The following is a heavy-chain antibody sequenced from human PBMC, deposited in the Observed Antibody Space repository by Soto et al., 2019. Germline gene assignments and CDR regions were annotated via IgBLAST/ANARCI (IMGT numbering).Heavy chain of an antibody. Sequence: PGGSLRLSCAASGFTFSDHYMDWVRQAPGKGLEWVGRIRNKANSYTTEYAASVKGRFTISRDDSKNSLYLQMNSLKTEDTAVYYCAKDPSLEWLFYLDYWGQGTLVTVSS. CDR2: IRNKANSYTT. CDR3: AKDPSLEWLFYLDY. V-gene: IGHV3-72*01. J-gene: IGHJ4*02. D-gene: IGHD3-3*01. CDR1: GFTFSDHY.